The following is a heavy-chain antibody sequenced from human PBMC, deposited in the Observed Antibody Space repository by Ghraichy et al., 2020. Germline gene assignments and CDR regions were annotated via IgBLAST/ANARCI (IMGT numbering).Heavy chain of an antibody. CDR1: GFTFSNHA. D-gene: IGHD5-12*01. CDR3: ARRSGYDTDHFDY. Sequence: GGSLRLSCVASGFTFSNHALSWVRQAPGEGLEWVAGLGERGTGTHYADSVRGRFTISRDNSKNTLSLQMSSLRVEDTALYYCARRSGYDTDHFDYWGQGTLVTVSS. V-gene: IGHV3-23*01. J-gene: IGHJ4*02. CDR2: LGERGTGT.